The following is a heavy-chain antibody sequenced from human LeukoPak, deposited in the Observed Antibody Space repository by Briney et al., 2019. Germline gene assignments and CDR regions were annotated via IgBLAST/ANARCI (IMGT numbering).Heavy chain of an antibody. CDR2: ISSSSSYI. CDR3: ARSDILTGYYIVERYSGEAFDI. CDR1: GFTFSSYS. J-gene: IGHJ3*02. V-gene: IGHV3-21*01. Sequence: GGSLRLSCAASGFTFSSYSMNWVRQAPGKGLEWVSSISSSSSYIYYADSVKGRFTISRDNAKNSLYLQMNSLRAEDTAVYYCARSDILTGYYIVERYSGEAFDIWGQGTMVTVSS. D-gene: IGHD3-9*01.